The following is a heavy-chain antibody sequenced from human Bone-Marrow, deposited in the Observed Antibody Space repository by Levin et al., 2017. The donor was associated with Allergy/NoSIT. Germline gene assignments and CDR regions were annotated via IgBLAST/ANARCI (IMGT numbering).Heavy chain of an antibody. D-gene: IGHD3-3*01. CDR3: AKDQSFDFWSSSYSESAFDI. Sequence: GGSLRLSCADSGFSFDRHSMHWVRQAPGKGLEWVANIFFDGSEKYYADSVKGRFTISRDNRKNTLYLQMNSLRAEDTAVYYCAKDQSFDFWSSSYSESAFDIWGQGTVVTVSS. CDR1: GFSFDRHS. CDR2: IFFDGSEK. V-gene: IGHV3-30-3*01. J-gene: IGHJ3*02.